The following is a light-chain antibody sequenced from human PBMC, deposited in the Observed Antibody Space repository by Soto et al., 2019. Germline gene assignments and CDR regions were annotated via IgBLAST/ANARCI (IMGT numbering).Light chain of an antibody. Sequence: QLVLTQSPSVSASLGASVKLTCTLSSGHSSYVIAWHQQQPEKGPRFLMKLNSDGSHNKGDGIPDRFSGSSSGAERYLSSPSLQSEDEADYYSQTWGTGIVVFGGGTQLTVL. CDR1: SGHSSYV. CDR3: QTWGTGIVV. J-gene: IGLJ2*01. CDR2: LNSDGSH. V-gene: IGLV4-69*01.